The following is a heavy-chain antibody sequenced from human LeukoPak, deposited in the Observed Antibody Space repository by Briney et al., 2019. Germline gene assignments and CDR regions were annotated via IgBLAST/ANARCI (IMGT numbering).Heavy chain of an antibody. D-gene: IGHD6-13*01. CDR1: GFTFSSYS. V-gene: IGHV3-21*01. J-gene: IGHJ3*02. Sequence: GGSLRLSCAASGFTFSSYSMNWVRQAPGKGLEWVSSISSSSSYIYYADSVKGRFTISRDNAKISLYLQMNSLRAEDTAVYYCATLGQQLVEGDDAFDIWGQGTMVTVSS. CDR3: ATLGQQLVEGDDAFDI. CDR2: ISSSSSYI.